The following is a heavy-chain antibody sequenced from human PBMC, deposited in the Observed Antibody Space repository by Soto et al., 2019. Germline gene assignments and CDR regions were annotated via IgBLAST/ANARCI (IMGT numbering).Heavy chain of an antibody. D-gene: IGHD5-12*01. Sequence: TSETMSLTCTVSGGSISSYYWSWIRPPPGKGLEWIGYIYYSGSTNYNPSLKSRVTISVDTSKNQFSLKLSSVTAADTAVYYCARVQPIRLAAFDIWGQGTMVTVSS. V-gene: IGHV4-59*01. CDR1: GGSISSYY. J-gene: IGHJ3*02. CDR2: IYYSGST. CDR3: ARVQPIRLAAFDI.